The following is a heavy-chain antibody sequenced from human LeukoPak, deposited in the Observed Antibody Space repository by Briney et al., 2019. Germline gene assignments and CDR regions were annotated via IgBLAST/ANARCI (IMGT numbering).Heavy chain of an antibody. J-gene: IGHJ4*02. CDR1: GFTFSSYW. CDR2: IKQDGSEK. Sequence: GGSLRLSCAASGFTFSSYWMSWVRQAPGKGLEWVANIKQDGSEKYYVDSVKGRFTISRDNAKNSLYLQMNSLRAEDTAVYYCARRRSGQYSSSWYADYWGQGTLVTVSS. CDR3: ARRRSGQYSSSWYADY. D-gene: IGHD6-13*01. V-gene: IGHV3-7*01.